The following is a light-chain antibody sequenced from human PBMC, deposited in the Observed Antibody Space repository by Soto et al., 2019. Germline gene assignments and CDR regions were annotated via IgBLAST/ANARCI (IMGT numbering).Light chain of an antibody. CDR1: QTISSY. CDR2: AAS. CDR3: QQTYIMPTT. V-gene: IGKV1-39*01. J-gene: IGKJ5*01. Sequence: DIQMTQSPSSLFASVGDRVTISCRASQTISSYLNWYQQKPGKVPDLLIYAASNLQSGVPSRFSASGSGTDFTLTISSLQPEDFATYYCQQTYIMPTTFGQGTRLEIK.